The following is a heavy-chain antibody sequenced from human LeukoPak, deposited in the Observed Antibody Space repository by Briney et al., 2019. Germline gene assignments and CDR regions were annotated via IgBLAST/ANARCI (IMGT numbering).Heavy chain of an antibody. CDR1: GFTFSDYY. J-gene: IGHJ4*02. Sequence: GGSLRLSCAASGFTFSDYYMSWIRQAPGKGLEWVSYISSSGSTIYYADSVKGRFTISRDNAKNSLYLQMNSLRAEDTAVYYCAKDQLELRDGVYYFDYWGQGTLVTVSS. CDR3: AKDQLELRDGVYYFDY. D-gene: IGHD1-7*01. V-gene: IGHV3-11*04. CDR2: ISSSGSTI.